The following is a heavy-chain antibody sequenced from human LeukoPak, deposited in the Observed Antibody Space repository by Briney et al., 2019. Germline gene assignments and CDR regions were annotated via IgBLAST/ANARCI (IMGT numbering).Heavy chain of an antibody. V-gene: IGHV1-69*06. J-gene: IGHJ4*02. Sequence: SVKVSCKASGGTFSSYAISWVRQAPGQGLEWMGGIIPIFGTANYAQKFQGRVTITADKSTSTAYMELSSLRSEDTAVYYCASVDGDYYFDYWGQRTLVTVSS. CDR3: ASVDGDYYFDY. D-gene: IGHD2-21*02. CDR2: IIPIFGTA. CDR1: GGTFSSYA.